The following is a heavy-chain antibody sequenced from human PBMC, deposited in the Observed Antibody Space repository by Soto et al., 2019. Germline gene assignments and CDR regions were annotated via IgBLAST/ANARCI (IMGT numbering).Heavy chain of an antibody. Sequence: QVQLVQSGAEVKKPGASVKVSCKASGYTFTSYDINWVRQATGQGLEWMGWMNPNSGNTGYAQKFQGRVTMTRNTSISPAYMELSSLRSEDTAVYYCASSVTTLTELDYWGQGTLVTVSS. V-gene: IGHV1-8*01. CDR2: MNPNSGNT. D-gene: IGHD4-17*01. J-gene: IGHJ4*02. CDR3: ASSVTTLTELDY. CDR1: GYTFTSYD.